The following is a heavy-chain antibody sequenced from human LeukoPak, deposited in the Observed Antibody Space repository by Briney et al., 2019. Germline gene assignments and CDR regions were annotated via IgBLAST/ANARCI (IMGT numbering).Heavy chain of an antibody. J-gene: IGHJ4*02. Sequence: SETLSLTCTVSGGSISSYYWSWIRQPPGKGLEWIGYIYYSGSTNYNPSLKSRVTISVDTSKNQFSLKLSSVTAADTAVYYCARGSVFVGSPPDYWGQGTLVTVSS. CDR1: GGSISSYY. D-gene: IGHD3-10*01. V-gene: IGHV4-59*01. CDR3: ARGSVFVGSPPDY. CDR2: IYYSGST.